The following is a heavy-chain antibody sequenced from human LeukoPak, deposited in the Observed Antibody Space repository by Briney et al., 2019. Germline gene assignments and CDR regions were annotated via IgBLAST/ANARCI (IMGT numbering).Heavy chain of an antibody. V-gene: IGHV4-34*01. CDR3: AREASGGSGSYYNWFDP. J-gene: IGHJ5*02. CDR2: INHSGST. CDR1: GGSFSGYY. D-gene: IGHD3-10*01. Sequence: SETLSLTCAVYGGSFSGYYWSWVRQPPGKGLEWIGEINHSGSTNYTPSLKSRVTISVDTSKNQFSLKLSSVTAADTAVYYCAREASGGSGSYYNWFDPWGQGTLVTVSS.